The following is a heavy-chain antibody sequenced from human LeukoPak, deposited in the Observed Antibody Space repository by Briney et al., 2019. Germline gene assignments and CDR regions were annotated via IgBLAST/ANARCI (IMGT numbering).Heavy chain of an antibody. CDR3: VRTARGGDY. D-gene: IGHD3-16*01. CDR2: ISSSGSTI. CDR1: GFTFSDYY. V-gene: IGHV3-11*01. Sequence: GGSLRLSCAASGFTFSDYYMSWIRQAPGKGLEWVSYISSSGSTIYYADSVKGRFTISRDNAENSVFLQMNNLRGEDTAVYYCVRTARGGDYWGQGTLVTVS. J-gene: IGHJ4*02.